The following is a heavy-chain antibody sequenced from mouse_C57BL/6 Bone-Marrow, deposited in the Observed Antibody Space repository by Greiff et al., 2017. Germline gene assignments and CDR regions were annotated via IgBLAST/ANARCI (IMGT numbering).Heavy chain of an antibody. CDR1: GYTFTNYW. CDR3: ARWNDYAWFAY. Sequence: QVQLQQSGAELVRPGTSVKMSCKASGYTFTNYWIGWAKQRPGHGLEWIGDIYPGGGYTNYNEKFKGKATLTADKSSSTAYRQFSSLTSEDSAIYYCARWNDYAWFAYWGQGTLVTVSA. J-gene: IGHJ3*01. V-gene: IGHV1-63*01. D-gene: IGHD2-4*01. CDR2: IYPGGGYT.